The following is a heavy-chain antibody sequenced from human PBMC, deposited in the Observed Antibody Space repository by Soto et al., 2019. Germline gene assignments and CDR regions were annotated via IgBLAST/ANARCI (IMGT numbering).Heavy chain of an antibody. V-gene: IGHV1-69*13. J-gene: IGHJ6*02. CDR2: IIPIFGTA. D-gene: IGHD1-26*01. Sequence: SVKVSCKASGGTFSSYAISWVRQAPGQGLEWMGGIIPIFGTANYAQKFQGRVTITADESTSTAYMELSSLRSEDTAVYYCARVNGGCYFVRYYYYGMDVWGQGTTVTVSS. CDR3: ARVNGGCYFVRYYYYGMDV. CDR1: GGTFSSYA.